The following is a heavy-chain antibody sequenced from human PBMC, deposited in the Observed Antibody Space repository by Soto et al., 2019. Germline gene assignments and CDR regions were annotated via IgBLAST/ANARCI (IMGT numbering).Heavy chain of an antibody. V-gene: IGHV4-39*07. D-gene: IGHD3-3*01. CDR3: ARDRHYDFWSGYPYYYGMDV. Sequence: SETLSLTCTVSGGSISSSSYYWGWIRQPPGKGLEWIGSIYYSGSTYYNPSLKSRVTISVDTSKNQFSLKLSSVTAADTAVYYCARDRHYDFWSGYPYYYGMDVWGQGTTVTVSS. J-gene: IGHJ6*02. CDR2: IYYSGST. CDR1: GGSISSSSYY.